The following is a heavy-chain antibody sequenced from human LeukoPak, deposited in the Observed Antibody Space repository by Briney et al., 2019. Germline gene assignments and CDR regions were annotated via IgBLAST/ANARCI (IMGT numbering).Heavy chain of an antibody. CDR1: GFTFSDCY. CDR3: AICRSGGTYCTGGFDY. Sequence: AGGSLRLSXAASGFTFSDCYMSWIRQAPGKGMEWLSYISSSGSAVSYAGSVKGRFTISRDNAKNSLYLQMNTLRAEDTAVYYCAICRSGGTYCTGGFDYWGQGTLVTVSS. V-gene: IGHV3-11*04. CDR2: ISSSGSAV. J-gene: IGHJ4*02. D-gene: IGHD2-8*02.